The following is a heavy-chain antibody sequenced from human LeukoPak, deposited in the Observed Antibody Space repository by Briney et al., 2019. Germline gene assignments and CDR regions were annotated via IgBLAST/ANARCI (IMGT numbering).Heavy chain of an antibody. CDR2: ISSSSSYI. V-gene: IGHV3-21*01. D-gene: IGHD5-12*01. J-gene: IGHJ6*04. CDR3: AGDGGYEDYYYGMDV. Sequence: GGSLRLSCAASGFTFSSYSMNWVRQAPGKGLEWVSSISSSSSYIYYADSVKGRFTISRDNAKNSLYLQMNSLRAEDTAVYYCAGDGGYEDYYYGMDVWGKGTTVTVSS. CDR1: GFTFSSYS.